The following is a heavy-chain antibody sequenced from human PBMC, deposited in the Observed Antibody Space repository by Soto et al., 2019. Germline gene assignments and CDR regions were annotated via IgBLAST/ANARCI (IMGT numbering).Heavy chain of an antibody. CDR1: GFNFLSFA. V-gene: IGHV1-58*01. CDR3: AATDFPSPGGGP. D-gene: IGHD3-16*01. Sequence: SVKVSCKASGFNFLSFAVQWVRQTRGQRLEWIGSVVVGSGNTDYAPKFQERVTIARDLSTNTAYMELFSLTSEDSAVYYCAATDFPSPGGGPWGQGTQVTVSS. CDR2: VVVGSGNT. J-gene: IGHJ5*02.